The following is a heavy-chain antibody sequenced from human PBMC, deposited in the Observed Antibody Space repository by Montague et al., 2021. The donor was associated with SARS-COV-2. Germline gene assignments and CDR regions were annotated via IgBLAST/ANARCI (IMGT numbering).Heavy chain of an antibody. D-gene: IGHD2-2*02. V-gene: IGHV3-13*01. CDR1: GFAFSTYD. J-gene: IGHJ5*02. CDR3: ARGKGYCSRSTCYTWFDP. Sequence: SLRLSCAASGFAFSTYDMHWVRQAPGKGLEWVSGVGTDGDTYYPDSVTGRFTISRENARNSLYLQMNSLRAGDTAVYYCARGKGYCSRSTCYTWFDPWGQGTLVTVSS. CDR2: VGTDGDT.